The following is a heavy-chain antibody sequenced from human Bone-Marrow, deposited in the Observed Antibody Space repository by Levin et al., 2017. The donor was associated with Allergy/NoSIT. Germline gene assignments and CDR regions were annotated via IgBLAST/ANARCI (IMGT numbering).Heavy chain of an antibody. CDR2: VSGSGGST. CDR3: AKDYNFAY. V-gene: IGHV3-23*01. CDR1: GFTFSTYA. J-gene: IGHJ4*02. Sequence: GSLRLSCAASGFTFSTYATTWVRQAPGKGLEWVSTVSGSGGSTYYADSVKGRFTISRDNSKNTLYLQMNSLRAEDTAVYYCAKDYNFAYWGQGTLVTVSS. D-gene: IGHD3-10*01.